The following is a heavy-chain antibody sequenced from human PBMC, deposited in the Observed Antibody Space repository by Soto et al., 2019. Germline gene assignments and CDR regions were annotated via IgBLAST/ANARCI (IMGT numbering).Heavy chain of an antibody. Sequence: EVQLVESGGGLVQPGGSLRLSCAASGFTVSSNYMSWVRQAPGKGLEWVSIIYGGGRTNYADSVKGRFTVSRDNYKNTLYLQMNSLRVEDTAMYYCCGPSTVTINWIFDRWGRGTRVTVSS. CDR3: CGPSTVTINWIFDR. CDR1: GFTVSSNY. J-gene: IGHJ2*01. V-gene: IGHV3-66*01. CDR2: IYGGGRT. D-gene: IGHD4-17*01.